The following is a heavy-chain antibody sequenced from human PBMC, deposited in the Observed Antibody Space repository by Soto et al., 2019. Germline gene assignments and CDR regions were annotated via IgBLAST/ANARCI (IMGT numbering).Heavy chain of an antibody. D-gene: IGHD3-10*01. CDR2: INPNSGGT. CDR1: GYTFTGYY. CDR3: AREYYGSGSYYNVINWFDP. J-gene: IGHJ5*02. V-gene: IGHV1-2*04. Sequence: GASVKVSCKASGYTFTGYYMHWVRQAPGQGLEWMGWINPNSGGTNYAQKFQGWVTMTRDTSISTAYMELSRLRSDDTAVYYCAREYYGSGSYYNVINWFDPWGQGTLVTVSS.